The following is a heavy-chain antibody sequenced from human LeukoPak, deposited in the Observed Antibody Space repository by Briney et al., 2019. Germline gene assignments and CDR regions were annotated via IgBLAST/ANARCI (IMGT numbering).Heavy chain of an antibody. CDR3: ARVADPYDFWSGYYPGRFYYYYYMDV. V-gene: IGHV1-8*01. CDR1: GYTFTSYD. D-gene: IGHD3-3*01. Sequence: EASVKVSCKASGYTFTSYDINWVRQAPGQGLEWMGWMNPNSGNTGYAQKFQGRVTMTRNTSISTAYMELSSLRSEDTAVYYCARVADPYDFWSGYYPGRFYYYYYMDVWGKGTTVTVSS. J-gene: IGHJ6*03. CDR2: MNPNSGNT.